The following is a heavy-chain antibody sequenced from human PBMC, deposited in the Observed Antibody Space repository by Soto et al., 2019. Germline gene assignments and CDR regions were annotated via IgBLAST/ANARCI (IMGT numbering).Heavy chain of an antibody. CDR1: LFSLITSGMC. CDR3: ARITSDTAMELMGFDF. V-gene: IGHV2-70*01. D-gene: IGHD5-18*01. CDR2: IDWDDDK. J-gene: IGHJ4*02. Sequence: KXGPTLVNPPQALTLTCTFSLFSLITSGMCVSWIRQPPGKALEWLALIDWDDDKYYSTSLKTRLTISKDTSKNQVVLTMTNMDPVDTATYYRARITSDTAMELMGFDFWGQGTLVTVSS.